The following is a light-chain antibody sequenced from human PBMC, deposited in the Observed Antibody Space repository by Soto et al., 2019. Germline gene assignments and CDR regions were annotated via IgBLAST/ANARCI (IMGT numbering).Light chain of an antibody. J-gene: IGKJ4*01. CDR2: VAS. CDR1: QGISSY. V-gene: IGKV1-9*01. CDR3: QQFNSYPLT. Sequence: DIQMTQSPSFLSASVGDRVTITCRASQGISSYLAWYQQKLGKAPKLLIYVASTLQSGVPSRFRGNGSVTEFTLTISSLQPDNFATYYCQQFNSYPLTFGGGTKVEIK.